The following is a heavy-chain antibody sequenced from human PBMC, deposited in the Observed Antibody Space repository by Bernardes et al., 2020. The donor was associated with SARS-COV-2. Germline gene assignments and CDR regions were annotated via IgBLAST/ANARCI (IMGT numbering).Heavy chain of an antibody. D-gene: IGHD3-9*01. CDR1: GFTFSTSE. CDR3: AMRDWLHSYYYYGLDV. J-gene: IGHJ6*02. CDR2: ISGSGSTI. V-gene: IGHV3-48*03. Sequence: GGSLRLSCAGSGFTFSTSEMNWVRQAPGKGLAWGSYISGSGSTIYYADSVKGRFTISRDNAKNSLYLQMNSLRAEDTAIYYCAMRDWLHSYYYYGLDVWGQGTTVTVSS.